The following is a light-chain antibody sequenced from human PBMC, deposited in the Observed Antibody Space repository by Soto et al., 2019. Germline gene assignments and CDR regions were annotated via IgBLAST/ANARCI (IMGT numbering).Light chain of an antibody. J-gene: IGLJ2*01. CDR3: QAWDSSTYVA. CDR2: QDS. CDR1: KLGEKY. Sequence: SYELTQPPSVSVSPGQTASITCSGEKLGEKYACWYQQKPGQSPVLVIYQDSKRPSGIPERFSGSNSGNTATLTISGTQAMDEGDYYCQAWDSSTYVAFGGGTKLTVL. V-gene: IGLV3-1*01.